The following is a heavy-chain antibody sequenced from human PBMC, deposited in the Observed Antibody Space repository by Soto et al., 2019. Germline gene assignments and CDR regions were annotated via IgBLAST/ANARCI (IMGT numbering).Heavy chain of an antibody. J-gene: IGHJ6*02. D-gene: IGHD2-2*01. Sequence: SVKVCCKASGGTFSSYAISWVRQAPGQGLEWMGGIIPIFGTANYAQKFQGRVTITADESTSTAYMELSSLRSEDTAVYYCARDDCSSTSFFGRNYYYYYGTDVLRHATPVTV. CDR1: GGTFSSYA. CDR2: IIPIFGTA. CDR3: ARDDCSSTSFFGRNYYYYYGTDV. V-gene: IGHV1-69*13.